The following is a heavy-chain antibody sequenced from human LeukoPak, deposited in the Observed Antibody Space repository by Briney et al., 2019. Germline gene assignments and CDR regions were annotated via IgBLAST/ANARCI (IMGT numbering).Heavy chain of an antibody. CDR2: MSYSGST. D-gene: IGHD1-14*01. J-gene: IGHJ5*01. Sequence: SETLSLTCTVSGGSISSSTYHWGWIRQPPGQGLEWIASMSYSGSTYYNPSLTSRVTLSVDTSKTQLSLKMTSVTAADTAVYYCARDRNTINWFYYWGQGTLVTVSS. CDR1: GGSISSSTYH. CDR3: ARDRNTINWFYY. V-gene: IGHV4-39*07.